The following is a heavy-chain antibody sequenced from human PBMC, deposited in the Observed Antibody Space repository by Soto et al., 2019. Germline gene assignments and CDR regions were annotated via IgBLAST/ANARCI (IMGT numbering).Heavy chain of an antibody. V-gene: IGHV1-69*12. CDR2: IIPLFGTT. D-gene: IGHD3-22*01. J-gene: IGHJ4*02. CDR3: ATSPYSYDTSGYLDY. Sequence: QVQLVQSGAEVKKPGSSVTVSCRASGGTFSNYAINWVRQAPGQGLEWMAGIIPLFGTTNYAQKFQGRVTIPADESASTAYMELTSLRSEDPAVFYCATSPYSYDTSGYLDYWGQGTLVTVSS. CDR1: GGTFSNYA.